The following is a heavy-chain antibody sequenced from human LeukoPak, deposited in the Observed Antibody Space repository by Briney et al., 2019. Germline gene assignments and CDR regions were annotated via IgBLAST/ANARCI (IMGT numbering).Heavy chain of an antibody. CDR3: ARNNGVDV. Sequence: GGSLRLSCTASGFNFNIYSMNWVRRAPGKGLEWISYITGSSNTIYYADSVKGRFTISKDNAKNSLYLQMNSLRAEDTALYHCARNNGVDVWGQGTTVIVSS. J-gene: IGHJ6*02. CDR1: GFNFNIYS. V-gene: IGHV3-48*04. CDR2: ITGSSNTI.